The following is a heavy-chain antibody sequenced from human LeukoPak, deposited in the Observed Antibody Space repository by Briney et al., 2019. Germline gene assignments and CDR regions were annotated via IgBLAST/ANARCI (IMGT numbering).Heavy chain of an antibody. CDR1: GFTFSSYG. CDR2: IRYDGSNK. D-gene: IGHD6-13*01. V-gene: IGHV3-30*02. Sequence: GGSLRLSCAASGFTFSSYGMHWVRQAPGKGLEWVAFIRYDGSNKYYADSVKGRFTISRDNSKNTLYLQMNSLRAEDTAVYYCAKEGIHMHYYYVDVWGKGTTVTVSS. J-gene: IGHJ6*03. CDR3: AKEGIHMHYYYVDV.